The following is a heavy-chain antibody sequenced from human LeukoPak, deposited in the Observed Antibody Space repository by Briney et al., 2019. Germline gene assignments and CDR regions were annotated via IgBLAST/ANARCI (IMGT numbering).Heavy chain of an antibody. Sequence: SGTRSLTCPASGGSISSSYGWTWVAHPPGKGLEWIGEIYHSGSTNYNPSLKSRLTISVDKSKNQFSLKLSSVTAADTAVYYCARNLIPEQPVLNFWGQGTLVTVSS. D-gene: IGHD6-13*01. V-gene: IGHV4-4*02. CDR3: ARNLIPEQPVLNF. CDR1: GGSISSSYG. CDR2: IYHSGST. J-gene: IGHJ4*02.